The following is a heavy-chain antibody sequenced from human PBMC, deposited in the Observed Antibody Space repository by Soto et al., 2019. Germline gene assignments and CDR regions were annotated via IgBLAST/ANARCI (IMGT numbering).Heavy chain of an antibody. Sequence: LSLTCTVSGGSVRSGAYCWSWIRQLPGNGLEWIGNIDYSGSTYYTSSLKSRPIISLDTSKNQVSLKLSSVTAADTAVYYCARGRVVPGAIDYFDYWGQGTPVTVSS. CDR1: GGSVRSGAYC. D-gene: IGHD2-2*01. CDR3: ARGRVVPGAIDYFDY. V-gene: IGHV4-31*03. CDR2: IDYSGST. J-gene: IGHJ4*02.